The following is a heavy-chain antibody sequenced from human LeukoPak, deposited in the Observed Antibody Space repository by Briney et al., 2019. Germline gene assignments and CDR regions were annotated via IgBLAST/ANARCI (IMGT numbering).Heavy chain of an antibody. CDR3: AGVRGVSPDY. CDR1: GGSFSGYY. V-gene: IGHV4-34*01. D-gene: IGHD3-10*01. J-gene: IGHJ4*02. Sequence: SETLSLTCAVYGGSFSGYYWSWIRQPPGKGLEWIGEINHSGSTNYNPSLKSRVTISVDTSKNQFSLKLSSVTAADTAVYCCAGVRGVSPDYWGQGTLVTVSS. CDR2: INHSGST.